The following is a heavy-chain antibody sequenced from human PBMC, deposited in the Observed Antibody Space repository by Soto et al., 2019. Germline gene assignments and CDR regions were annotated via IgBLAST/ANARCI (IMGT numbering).Heavy chain of an antibody. V-gene: IGHV3-23*01. Sequence: HPGGSLRLSCAASGFTFSSYAMSWVRQAPGKGLEWVSIISGSGDSTYYADSVKGRFTISRGNSKNTLYLQMNSLRAEDTAVYYCVRENQYYRLAFWGHGTTVTVSS. CDR1: GFTFSSYA. D-gene: IGHD3-10*01. J-gene: IGHJ6*02. CDR3: VRENQYYRLAF. CDR2: ISGSGDST.